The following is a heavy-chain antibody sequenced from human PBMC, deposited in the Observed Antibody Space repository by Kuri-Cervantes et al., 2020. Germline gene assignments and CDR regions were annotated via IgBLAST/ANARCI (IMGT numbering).Heavy chain of an antibody. CDR1: GFTFSSYS. Sequence: GGSLRLSCAASGFTFSSYSMNWVRQAPGKGLEWVSSISSSSSYIYYADSVKGRFTISRDNAKTSLYLQMNSLRAEDTAVYYCARPEPLRYFDWGQGTLVTVSS. CDR2: ISSSSSYI. V-gene: IGHV3-21*01. J-gene: IGHJ4*02. CDR3: ARPEPLRYFD. D-gene: IGHD3-9*01.